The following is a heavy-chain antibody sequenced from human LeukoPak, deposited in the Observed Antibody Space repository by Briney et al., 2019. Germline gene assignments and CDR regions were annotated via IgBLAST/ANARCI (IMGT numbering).Heavy chain of an antibody. V-gene: IGHV1-2*06. Sequence: ASVKVSCKASGYTFTAYYIHWVRQALGQGLEWMGRINPNSGGTIYAQKFQGRVTMTRDTSISTAYMELSRLTSDDTAVYYCARVLYYYGPGDNWGQGALVTVSS. CDR2: INPNSGGT. J-gene: IGHJ4*02. CDR3: ARVLYYYGPGDN. CDR1: GYTFTAYY. D-gene: IGHD3-10*01.